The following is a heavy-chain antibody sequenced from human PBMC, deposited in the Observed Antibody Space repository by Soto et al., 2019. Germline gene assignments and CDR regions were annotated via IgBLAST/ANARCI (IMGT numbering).Heavy chain of an antibody. CDR3: AKDRLRWLKEASGTVAVGFFDY. Sequence: GGSLRLSCAASGFTFSSYGMHWVRQAPGKGLEWVAVISYDGSNKYYADSVKGRFTISRDNSKNTLYLQMNSLRAEDTAVYYCAKDRLRWLKEASGTVAVGFFDYWGQGTLVTVSS. CDR1: GFTFSSYG. J-gene: IGHJ4*02. D-gene: IGHD4-17*01. V-gene: IGHV3-30*18. CDR2: ISYDGSNK.